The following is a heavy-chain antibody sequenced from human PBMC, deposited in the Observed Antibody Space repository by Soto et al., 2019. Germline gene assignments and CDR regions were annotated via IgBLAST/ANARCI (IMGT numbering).Heavy chain of an antibody. V-gene: IGHV3-15*01. CDR3: TTDLITICGVVYLPSSHGMDV. J-gene: IGHJ6*02. CDR1: GFTFSNAW. CDR2: IKSKTDGGTT. D-gene: IGHD3-3*01. Sequence: GGSLRLSCAASGFTFSNAWMSWVRQAPGKGLEWVGRIKSKTDGGTTDYAAPVKGRFTISRDDSKNTLYLQMNSLKTEDTAVYYCTTDLITICGVVYLPSSHGMDVWGQGTTVTVSS.